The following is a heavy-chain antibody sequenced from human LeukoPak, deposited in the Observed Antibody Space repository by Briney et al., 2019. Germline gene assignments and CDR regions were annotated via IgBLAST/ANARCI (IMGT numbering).Heavy chain of an antibody. CDR1: GFTFNRYA. V-gene: IGHV3-23*01. Sequence: PGGSLRLSCAASGFTFNRYAMTWVRQAPGKGLQWVSTISNGGDNRDNTYYADSVKGRFTVSRDNSKNTVHLQMNSLRAEDTAVYYCARDGIQVPDTFDHWGLGTLVTVSS. D-gene: IGHD1-1*01. J-gene: IGHJ4*02. CDR2: ISNGGDNRDNT. CDR3: ARDGIQVPDTFDH.